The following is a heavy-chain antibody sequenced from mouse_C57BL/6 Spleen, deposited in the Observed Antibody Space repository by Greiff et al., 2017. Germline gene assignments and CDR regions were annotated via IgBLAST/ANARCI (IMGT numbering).Heavy chain of an antibody. D-gene: IGHD4-1*01. CDR2: IYPGSGST. Sequence: VQLQQPGAELVKPGASVKMSCKASGYTFPSYWIPWVKQRPGRGLEWIGDIYPGSGSTNYNEKFKSKATLTVDTSSSTAYMQLSSLTSEDSAVYDCAREGENWDRKFDDWGQGTTLTVSS. CDR3: AREGENWDRKFDD. J-gene: IGHJ2*01. CDR1: GYTFPSYW. V-gene: IGHV1-55*01.